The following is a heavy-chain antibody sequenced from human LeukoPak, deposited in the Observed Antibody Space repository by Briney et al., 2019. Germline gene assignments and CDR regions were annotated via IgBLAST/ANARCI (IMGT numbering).Heavy chain of an antibody. J-gene: IGHJ4*02. CDR2: ISAYNGNT. D-gene: IGHD3-10*01. V-gene: IGHV1-18*01. CDR3: ARDLSRRYYGSGSYYNDY. CDR1: GYTFTSYG. Sequence: ASVKVSCKASGYTFTSYGISWVRQAPGQGLEWMGWISAYNGNTNYAQKLQGRDTMTTDTSTSTAYMELRSLRSDDTAVYYCARDLSRRYYGSGSYYNDYWGQGTLVTVSS.